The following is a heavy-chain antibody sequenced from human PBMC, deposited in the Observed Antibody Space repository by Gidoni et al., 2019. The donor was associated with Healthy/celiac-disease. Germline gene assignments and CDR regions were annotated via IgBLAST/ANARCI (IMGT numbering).Heavy chain of an antibody. CDR2: IWYDGSNK. J-gene: IGHJ6*02. D-gene: IGHD2-15*01. CDR1: GFTFSSYG. CDR3: ARDLVVVAATDDYYYGMDV. Sequence: QVQLVESGGGVVQPGRSLILSCAASGFTFSSYGMHWFRQAPGKGLEWVAVIWYDGSNKYYGDAVKGRVTISRDNSKNTLYLQMNSLRAEDTAVYYCARDLVVVAATDDYYYGMDVWGQGTTVTVSS. V-gene: IGHV3-33*01.